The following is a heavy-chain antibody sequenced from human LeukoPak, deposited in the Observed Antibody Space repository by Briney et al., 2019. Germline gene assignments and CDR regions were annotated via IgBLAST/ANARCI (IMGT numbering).Heavy chain of an antibody. J-gene: IGHJ4*02. CDR3: ARSVAAILDY. V-gene: IGHV4-38-2*02. CDR2: IYHSGST. D-gene: IGHD6-6*01. CDR1: GYSISSGYY. Sequence: SETLSLTCTVSGYSISSGYYWGWIRQPPGKGLEWIGSIYHSGSTYYNPSLKSRVTISVDTSKNQFSLKLSSVTAADTAVYYCARSVAAILDYWGQGTLVTVSS.